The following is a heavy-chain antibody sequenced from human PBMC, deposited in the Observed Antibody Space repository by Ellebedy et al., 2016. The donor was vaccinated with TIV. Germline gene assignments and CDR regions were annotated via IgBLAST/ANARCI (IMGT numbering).Heavy chain of an antibody. CDR1: GDSISRSDFH. CDR2: INNIGRI. Sequence: SETLSLTCSVSGDSISRSDFHWGWIRQPPGKGLEWIGSINNIGRIYYNPSLTTRVTMSVDTSKNQFSLKLSSVTASDTAIYHCARFFDSWGQGTLATVSS. J-gene: IGHJ4*02. V-gene: IGHV4-39*01. CDR3: ARFFDS.